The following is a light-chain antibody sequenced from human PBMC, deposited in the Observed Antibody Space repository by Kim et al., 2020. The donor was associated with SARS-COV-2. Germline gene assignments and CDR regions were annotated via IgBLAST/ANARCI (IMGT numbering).Light chain of an antibody. V-gene: IGLV3-1*01. Sequence: SYELTQPPSVSVSPGHTASITCSGDKLGDKYASWYQQKPGQSPVLVIYQDTKRPSGIPERFSGSNSGNTATLTISGTQAMDEADYYCQAWDSRTVVFGGGTQLTVL. J-gene: IGLJ2*01. CDR1: KLGDKY. CDR3: QAWDSRTVV. CDR2: QDT.